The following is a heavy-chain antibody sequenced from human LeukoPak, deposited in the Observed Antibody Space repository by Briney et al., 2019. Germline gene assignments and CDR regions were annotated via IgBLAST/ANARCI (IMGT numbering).Heavy chain of an antibody. D-gene: IGHD3-3*01. V-gene: IGHV1-69*13. CDR1: GGTFSSYA. Sequence: SVNVSCKASGGTFSSYAISWVRQAPGQGLEWMGGIIPIFGTANYAQKFQGRVTITADESTSTAYMELSSLRSEDTAVYYCASAYYDFWSGFVHNYYYGMDVWGQGTTVTVSS. CDR2: IIPIFGTA. CDR3: ASAYYDFWSGFVHNYYYGMDV. J-gene: IGHJ6*02.